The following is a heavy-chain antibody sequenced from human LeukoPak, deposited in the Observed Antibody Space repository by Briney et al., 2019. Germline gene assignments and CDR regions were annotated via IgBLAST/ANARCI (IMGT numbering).Heavy chain of an antibody. CDR1: GFTFNSYG. Sequence: GRSLRLSCAASGFTFNSYGMHWVRQAPGKGLEWVAVIWYDGSNKYYADSVKGRFTISRDNSKNTLYLQMNSLRAEDTAVYYCAKDYADTAMVVPPDYWGQGTLVTVSS. CDR3: AKDYADTAMVVPPDY. J-gene: IGHJ4*02. V-gene: IGHV3-33*06. D-gene: IGHD5-18*01. CDR2: IWYDGSNK.